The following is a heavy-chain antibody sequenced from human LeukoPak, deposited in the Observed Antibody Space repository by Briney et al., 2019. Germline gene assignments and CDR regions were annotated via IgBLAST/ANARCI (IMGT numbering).Heavy chain of an antibody. J-gene: IGHJ4*02. V-gene: IGHV3-21*04. Sequence: KTGGSLRLSCAASGFTFSSYNMNWVRQAPGKGLEWVSSITSSSSYIYYADSVKGRFTISRDNAKNSLYLQMNSLRAEDTALYYCAKDSGGDSGSYSDYWGQGTLVTVSS. D-gene: IGHD3-10*01. CDR1: GFTFSSYN. CDR3: AKDSGGDSGSYSDY. CDR2: ITSSSSYI.